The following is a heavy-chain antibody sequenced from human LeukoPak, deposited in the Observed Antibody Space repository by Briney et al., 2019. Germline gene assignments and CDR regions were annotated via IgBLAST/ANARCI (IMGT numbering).Heavy chain of an antibody. J-gene: IGHJ4*02. CDR1: GYTFTGYC. CDR3: ARSRLDGYDSGGYLYYFDY. V-gene: IGHV1-2*06. D-gene: IGHD3-22*01. Sequence: ASVKVSCKASGYTFTGYCVHWVRQAPGQGLEWIGRINPNTDITSYAQKFQGRVTVTRDTSINTAYMELSSLRSDDTAVYYRARSRLDGYDSGGYLYYFDYWGQGTLVTVSS. CDR2: INPNTDIT.